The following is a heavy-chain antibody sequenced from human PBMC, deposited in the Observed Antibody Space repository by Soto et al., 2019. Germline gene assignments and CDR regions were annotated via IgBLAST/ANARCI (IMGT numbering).Heavy chain of an antibody. CDR3: ASPKIAFYNWFDP. CDR2: IYYSGST. CDR1: GGSISSSSYY. J-gene: IGHJ5*02. D-gene: IGHD3-3*02. V-gene: IGHV4-39*01. Sequence: QLQLQESGPGLVRPSETLSLTCTVSGGSISSSSYYWGWIRQPPGKGLEWIGSIYYSGSTYYNPSLKSRVTISVDTSKNQFSPKLSSVTAADTAVYYCASPKIAFYNWFDPWGQGTLVTVSS.